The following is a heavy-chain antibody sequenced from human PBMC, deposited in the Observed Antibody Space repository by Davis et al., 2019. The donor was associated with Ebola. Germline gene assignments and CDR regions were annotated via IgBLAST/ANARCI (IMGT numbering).Heavy chain of an antibody. CDR1: PGIYSSHV. V-gene: IGHV1-69*13. D-gene: IGHD2-2*02. J-gene: IGHJ6*02. CDR3: ASTLDNIVIVTAAIAGIDI. CDR2: LIPIFRTA. Sequence: SVQVPCKASPGIYSSHVISCARQAPGQGLEWMSGLIPIFRTANYAQKFQGGGTITADESTSTAYMELSSLRSDDTAMYSCASTLDNIVIVTAAIAGIDIWGQGTTVTVSS.